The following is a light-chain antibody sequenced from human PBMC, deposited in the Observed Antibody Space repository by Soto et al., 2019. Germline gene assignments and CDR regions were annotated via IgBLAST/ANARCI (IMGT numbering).Light chain of an antibody. Sequence: QSALTQPPSVSGSPGQSVTISCTGTSSDVGSNNRVSWYQQPPGTVPKVMIYEVTNRPSGVPDRFSGSKSGNTASLTISGLQAEDEADYYCCSFTSGNTYVFGTGTKVTVL. CDR1: SSDVGSNNR. CDR2: EVT. J-gene: IGLJ1*01. CDR3: CSFTSGNTYV. V-gene: IGLV2-18*02.